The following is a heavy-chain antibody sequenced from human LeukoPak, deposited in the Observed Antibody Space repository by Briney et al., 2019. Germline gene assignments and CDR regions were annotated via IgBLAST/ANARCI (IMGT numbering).Heavy chain of an antibody. D-gene: IGHD3-22*01. CDR3: ARRLLLPLRAFDP. J-gene: IGHJ5*02. Sequence: PSETLSLTCAVYGGSFSGYYWSWIRQPPGKGLEWIGEINHSGSTNYNPPLKSRVTISVDTSKNQFSLKLSSVTAADTAVYYCARRLLLPLRAFDPWGQGTLVTVSS. V-gene: IGHV4-34*01. CDR2: INHSGST. CDR1: GGSFSGYY.